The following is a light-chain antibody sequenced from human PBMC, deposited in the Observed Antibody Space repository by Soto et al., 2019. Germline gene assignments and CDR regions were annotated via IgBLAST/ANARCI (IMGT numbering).Light chain of an antibody. Sequence: EIVLTQSPGTLSLSPGERATLSCRASQSVSSIYLAWYQQNPGQAPRLLIYRASSRAAGIPDRFSGSGSGTDFTLTISRLEPEDFAVYYCQQYGGSPPYTFGQGTKLEIK. V-gene: IGKV3-20*01. CDR2: RAS. CDR1: QSVSSIY. CDR3: QQYGGSPPYT. J-gene: IGKJ2*01.